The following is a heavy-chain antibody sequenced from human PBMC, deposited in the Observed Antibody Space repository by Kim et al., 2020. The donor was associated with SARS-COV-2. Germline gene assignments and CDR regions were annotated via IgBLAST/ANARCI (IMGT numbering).Heavy chain of an antibody. J-gene: IGHJ4*02. CDR1: GFTFSSYG. CDR2: ISYDGSNK. V-gene: IGHV3-30*18. D-gene: IGHD3-10*01. CDR3: AKVGFGELVVNADFDY. Sequence: GGSLRLSCAASGFTFSSYGMHWVRQAPGKGLEWVAAISYDGSNKYYADSVKGRFTISRDNAKNTLYLQMNSLRAEDTAVYYCAKVGFGELVVNADFDYWGQGTLVTVSS.